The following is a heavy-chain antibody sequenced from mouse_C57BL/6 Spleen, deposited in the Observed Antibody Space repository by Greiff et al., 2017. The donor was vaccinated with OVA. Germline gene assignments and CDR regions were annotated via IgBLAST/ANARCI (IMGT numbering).Heavy chain of an antibody. Sequence: EVKVVESGGDLVKPGGSLKLSCAASGFTFSSYGMSWVRQTPDKRLEWVATISSGGSYTYYPDSVKGRFTISRDNAKNTLYLQMSSLKSEDTAMYYCARRGTTVVAIDYWGQGTTLTVSS. J-gene: IGHJ2*01. D-gene: IGHD1-1*01. CDR2: ISSGGSYT. V-gene: IGHV5-6*02. CDR1: GFTFSSYG. CDR3: ARRGTTVVAIDY.